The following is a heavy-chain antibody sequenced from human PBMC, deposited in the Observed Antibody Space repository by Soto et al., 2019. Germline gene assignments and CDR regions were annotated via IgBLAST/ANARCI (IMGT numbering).Heavy chain of an antibody. J-gene: IGHJ4*02. Sequence: SETLSLTCTVSGGSISSGGYYWSWIRQHPGKGLEWIGYIYYSGSTYCNPSLKSRVTISVDTSKNQFSLKLSSVTAADTAVYYCARKVVTPYFDYWGQGTLVTVSS. V-gene: IGHV4-31*03. CDR2: IYYSGST. CDR1: GGSISSGGYY. D-gene: IGHD3-22*01. CDR3: ARKVVTPYFDY.